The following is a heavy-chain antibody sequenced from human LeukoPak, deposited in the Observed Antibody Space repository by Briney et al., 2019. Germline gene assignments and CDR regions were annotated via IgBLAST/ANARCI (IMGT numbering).Heavy chain of an antibody. J-gene: IGHJ3*02. CDR1: GYTFTGYY. D-gene: IGHD3-22*01. Sequence: GASVKVSCKASGYTFTGYYMHWVRQAPGQGLEWMGWINPNSGGTNYAQKFQGRVTITADRSTSTAYMELSSLRSEDTAVYFCASDSPPSSGGVRDAFAIWGQGTMVTASS. CDR2: INPNSGGT. CDR3: ASDSPPSSGGVRDAFAI. V-gene: IGHV1-2*02.